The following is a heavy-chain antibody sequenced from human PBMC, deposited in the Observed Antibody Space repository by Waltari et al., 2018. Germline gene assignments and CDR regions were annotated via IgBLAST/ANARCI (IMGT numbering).Heavy chain of an antibody. CDR2: INPNSGGT. D-gene: IGHD5-18*01. CDR3: ARGGRETGYSYGYWYFDL. V-gene: IGHV1-2*04. J-gene: IGHJ2*01. Sequence: QVQLVQSGAEVKKPGASVKVSCKASGYTFTGSYMHWVRQAPGQGLEWMGWINPNSGGTNYAQKFQGWVTMTRDTSISTAYMELSRLRSDDTAVYYCARGGRETGYSYGYWYFDLWGRGTLVTVSS. CDR1: GYTFTGSY.